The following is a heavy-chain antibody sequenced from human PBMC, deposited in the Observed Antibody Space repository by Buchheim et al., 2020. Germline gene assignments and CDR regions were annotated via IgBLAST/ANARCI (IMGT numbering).Heavy chain of an antibody. CDR2: ISSYSSTI. J-gene: IGHJ6*02. CDR3: ARKGLLWFGEVGMDV. Sequence: EVQLVESGGGLVQPGGSLRLSCAASGFTFSSYSMNWVRQAPGKGLEWVSYISSYSSTIYYADSVKGRFNISRDNAKNSLYLQMNSLRDEDTAVYYCARKGLLWFGEVGMDVCGQGTT. CDR1: GFTFSSYS. V-gene: IGHV3-48*02. D-gene: IGHD3-10*01.